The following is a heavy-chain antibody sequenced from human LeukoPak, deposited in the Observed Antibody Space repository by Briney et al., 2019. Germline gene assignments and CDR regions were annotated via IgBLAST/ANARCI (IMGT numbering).Heavy chain of an antibody. CDR2: ITYDSCNT. D-gene: IGHD3-10*01. V-gene: IGHV1-3*01. J-gene: IGHJ4*02. CDR3: ARSSSGTYHY. Sequence: GASVKVSCKTSGYNFASYNMHWVRQAPGQSPEWMGAITYDSCNTKYSEKFQGRVTFTRDTSASSAYMGLSRLRSEDTAVYYCARSSSGTYHYWGQGTLVTVSS. CDR1: GYNFASYN.